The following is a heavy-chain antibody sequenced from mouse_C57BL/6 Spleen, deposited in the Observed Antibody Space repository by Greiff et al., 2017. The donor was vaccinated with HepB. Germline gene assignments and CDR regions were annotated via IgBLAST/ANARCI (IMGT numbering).Heavy chain of an antibody. Sequence: VQLQQSGAELARPGASVKMSCKASGYTFTSYTMHWVKQRPGQGLEWIGYINPSSGYTKYNQKFKDKATLTADKSSSTAYMQLSSLTSEDSAVYYCARRGYDEDAMDVWGPGTSVTVSS. D-gene: IGHD2-2*01. J-gene: IGHJ4*01. CDR3: ARRGYDEDAMDV. V-gene: IGHV1-4*01. CDR1: GYTFTSYT. CDR2: INPSSGYT.